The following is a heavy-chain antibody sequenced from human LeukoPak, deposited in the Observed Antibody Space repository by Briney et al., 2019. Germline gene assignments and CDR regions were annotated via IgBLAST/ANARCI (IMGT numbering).Heavy chain of an antibody. CDR3: ARVADSSSPTGRAMDV. V-gene: IGHV1-2*04. D-gene: IGHD6-13*01. CDR1: GYTFTGYY. J-gene: IGHJ6*02. CDR2: INPNSGGT. Sequence: ASVKVSCKASGYTFTGYYMHRARQAPGQGLEWMGWINPNSGGTNYAQKFQGWVTMTRDTSISTAYMELSRLRSDDTAVYYCARVADSSSPTGRAMDVWGQGTTVTVSS.